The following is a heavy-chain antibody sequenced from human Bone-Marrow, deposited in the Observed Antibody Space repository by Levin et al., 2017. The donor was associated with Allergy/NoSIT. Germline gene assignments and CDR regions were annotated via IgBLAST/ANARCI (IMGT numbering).Heavy chain of an antibody. D-gene: IGHD1-1*01. CDR1: EFNFRAYA. V-gene: IGHV3-30*04. J-gene: IGHJ4*02. CDR3: ARDGALDTEGSSFDY. Sequence: GGSLRLSCAASEFNFRAYAMHWVRQAPGKGLEWLAIISFDGTNKYSADSVKGRFTVSRDNSNNTLHLEMHGLRTTDTAVYYCARDGALDTEGSSFDYWGRGTQVTVSS. CDR2: ISFDGTNK.